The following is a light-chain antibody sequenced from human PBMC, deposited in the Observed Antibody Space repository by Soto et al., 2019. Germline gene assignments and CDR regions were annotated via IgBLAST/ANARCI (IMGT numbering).Light chain of an antibody. Sequence: QYALTQPRSVSGSPGQSVTISCTGTSSDVGTYNFVSWYQQHPGKAPKFMIYDVTKRPSGVPDRFSGSKSGNTASLTISGLQAEDEADYSCCSYVGSYTSYVFGTGTKVTVL. CDR3: CSYVGSYTSYV. CDR2: DVT. CDR1: SSDVGTYNF. J-gene: IGLJ1*01. V-gene: IGLV2-11*01.